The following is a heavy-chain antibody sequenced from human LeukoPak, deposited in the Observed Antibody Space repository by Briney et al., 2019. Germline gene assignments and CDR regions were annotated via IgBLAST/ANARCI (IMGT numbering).Heavy chain of an antibody. V-gene: IGHV3-30*02. CDR2: IRYDGSNK. CDR1: GFTFSSYG. J-gene: IGHJ4*02. Sequence: GGSLRLSCAASGFTFSSYGMHWVRQAPGKGLEWVAFIRYDGSNKYYADSVKGRFTISRDNSENTLYLQMNSLRAEDTAVYYCAKDLVVTTVRGPQPDYWGQGTLVTVSS. D-gene: IGHD3-10*01. CDR3: AKDLVVTTVRGPQPDY.